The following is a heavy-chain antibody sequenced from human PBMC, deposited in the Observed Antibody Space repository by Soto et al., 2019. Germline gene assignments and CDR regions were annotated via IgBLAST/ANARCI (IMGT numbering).Heavy chain of an antibody. V-gene: IGHV3-23*01. D-gene: IGHD3-22*01. CDR1: GFTFSSYA. CDR3: AKGGYYDRSGYYYRVDY. Sequence: EVQLLESGGGLVQPGGSLRLSCAASGFTFSSYAMSWVRQAPGKGLEWVSAISGSGGSTYYADSVKGRFTISKDNSKSTLDLQRSSLRAEDTAVYYCAKGGYYDRSGYYYRVDYWGQGTLVTVSS. CDR2: ISGSGGST. J-gene: IGHJ4*02.